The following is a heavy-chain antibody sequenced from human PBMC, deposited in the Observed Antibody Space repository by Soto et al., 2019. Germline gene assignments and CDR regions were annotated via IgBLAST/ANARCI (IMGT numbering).Heavy chain of an antibody. Sequence: EVQLVESGGGLVQPGGSLRLSCAASGFTFSSYEMNWVRQAPGKGLEWVSYISSSGSTIYYADSVKGRFTISRDNAKKSLYLQMNSLRAEDTAVYYCASLGGMAPNYYYYGMDVWGQGTTVTVSS. CDR1: GFTFSSYE. D-gene: IGHD3-16*01. CDR2: ISSSGSTI. J-gene: IGHJ6*02. V-gene: IGHV3-48*03. CDR3: ASLGGMAPNYYYYGMDV.